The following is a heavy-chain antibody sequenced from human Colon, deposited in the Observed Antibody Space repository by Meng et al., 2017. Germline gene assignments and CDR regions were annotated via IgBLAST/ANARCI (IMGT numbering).Heavy chain of an antibody. CDR3: ARERAYVSGSYYPYYDY. D-gene: IGHD3-10*01. V-gene: IGHV3-7*01. CDR1: GFTFSSYW. CDR2: IKQDGSEK. J-gene: IGHJ4*02. Sequence: GESLKISCAASGFTFSSYWLSWVRQAPGKGLEWVANIKQDGSEKYYVDSVEGRFTISRDNAETSLYLEMNSLRAEDTAVYYCARERAYVSGSYYPYYDYWGQGNRVNGLL.